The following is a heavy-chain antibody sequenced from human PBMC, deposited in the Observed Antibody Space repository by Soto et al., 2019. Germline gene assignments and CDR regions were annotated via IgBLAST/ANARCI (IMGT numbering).Heavy chain of an antibody. J-gene: IGHJ4*02. D-gene: IGHD6-19*01. V-gene: IGHV3-23*01. CDR2: ISGSGGST. CDR1: GFTFSSYA. CDR3: AKDAGIAVAGTWVY. Sequence: EVQLLESGGGLVQPGGSLRLSCAASGFTFSSYAMSWVRQAPGKGLEWVSAISGSGGSTYYADSVKGRFTISRDNSKNTLYLQMNSLRAAGTAVYYCAKDAGIAVAGTWVYWGQGCLVTVSS.